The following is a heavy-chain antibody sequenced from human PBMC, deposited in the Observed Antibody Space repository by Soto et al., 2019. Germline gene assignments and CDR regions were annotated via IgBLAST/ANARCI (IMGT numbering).Heavy chain of an antibody. Sequence: SETLSLTCTVSGGSISSYYWSWIRRPPGKGLEWIGYIYYSGSTNYNPSLKSRVTISVDTSKNQFSLKLSSVTAADTAVYYCASSYGSGSRAYYYYGMDVWGQGTTVTVSS. V-gene: IGHV4-59*01. J-gene: IGHJ6*02. CDR2: IYYSGST. CDR1: GGSISSYY. D-gene: IGHD3-10*01. CDR3: ASSYGSGSRAYYYYGMDV.